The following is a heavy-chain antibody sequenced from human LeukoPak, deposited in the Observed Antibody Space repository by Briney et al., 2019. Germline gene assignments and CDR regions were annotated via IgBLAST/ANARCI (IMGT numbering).Heavy chain of an antibody. D-gene: IGHD5-24*01. V-gene: IGHV3-73*01. Sequence: PGGSLRLSCAASGFTFSGSAMHWVRQASGKGLEWVGRIRSKANSYATAYAASVKGRFTISRDDSKNTAYLQMNSLKTEDTAVYYCTTSTLGRDGYNYFGYWGQGTLVTVSS. CDR3: TTSTLGRDGYNYFGY. CDR1: GFTFSGSA. CDR2: IRSKANSYAT. J-gene: IGHJ4*02.